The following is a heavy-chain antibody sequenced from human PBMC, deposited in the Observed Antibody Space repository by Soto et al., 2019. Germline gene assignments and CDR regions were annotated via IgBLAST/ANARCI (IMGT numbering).Heavy chain of an antibody. J-gene: IGHJ6*02. Sequence: GGSLRLSCAASGFTFSDYYMSWIRQAPGKGLEWVSYISSSGSTIYYADSVKGRFTISRDNAKNSLYLQMNSLRAEDTAVYYCARDLSVLGSLTQDHYYYGMDVWGQGTTVTVSS. CDR3: ARDLSVLGSLTQDHYYYGMDV. CDR2: ISSSGSTI. CDR1: GFTFSDYY. D-gene: IGHD2-15*01. V-gene: IGHV3-11*01.